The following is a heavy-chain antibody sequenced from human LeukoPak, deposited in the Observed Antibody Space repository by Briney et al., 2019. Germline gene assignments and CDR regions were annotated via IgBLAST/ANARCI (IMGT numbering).Heavy chain of an antibody. V-gene: IGHV4-59*01. J-gene: IGHJ4*02. CDR2: IYYSGST. D-gene: IGHD6-19*01. CDR1: GGSISSYY. CDR3: ARGLYSSGWSYYFDY. Sequence: PSETLPLTCTVSGGSISSYYWSWIRQPPGKGLEWIGYIYYSGSTNYNPSLKSRVTISVDTSKNQFSLKLSSVTAADTAVYYCARGLYSSGWSYYFDYWGQGTLVTVSS.